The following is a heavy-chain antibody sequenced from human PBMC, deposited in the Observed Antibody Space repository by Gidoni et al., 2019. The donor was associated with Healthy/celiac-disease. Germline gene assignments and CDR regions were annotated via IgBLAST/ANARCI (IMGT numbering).Heavy chain of an antibody. D-gene: IGHD3-10*01. V-gene: IGHV5-10-1*01. CDR2: IDPSDSYT. Sequence: EVQLVQSGAEVKKPGESRRISCKGSGYSFTSYWISWVRQMPGKGLEWMGRIDPSDSYTNYSPSFQGHVTISADKSISTAYLQWSSLKASDTAMYYCAGSITMVRGVFDAFDIWGQGTMVTVSS. CDR1: GYSFTSYW. CDR3: AGSITMVRGVFDAFDI. J-gene: IGHJ3*02.